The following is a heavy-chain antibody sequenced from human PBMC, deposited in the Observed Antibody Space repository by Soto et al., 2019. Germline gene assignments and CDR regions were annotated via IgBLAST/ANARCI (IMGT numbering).Heavy chain of an antibody. Sequence: QVQLVQSGAEVKKPGASVKVSCKASGYTFTSYSMHWVRQAPGQSLEWLGWINAGSGYTTYSQKFQGRVTLTRDTSATTAYMELSSLRSEDTAVYYCASGLPAYFDNWGQGTLVTVSS. CDR1: GYTFTSYS. J-gene: IGHJ4*02. D-gene: IGHD4-17*01. CDR2: INAGSGYT. CDR3: ASGLPAYFDN. V-gene: IGHV1-3*01.